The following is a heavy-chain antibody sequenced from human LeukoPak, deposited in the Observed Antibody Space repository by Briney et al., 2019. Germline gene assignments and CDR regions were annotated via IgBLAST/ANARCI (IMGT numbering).Heavy chain of an antibody. CDR2: ISGSGGST. V-gene: IGHV3-23*01. CDR1: GFTFSSYA. J-gene: IGHJ4*02. D-gene: IGHD3-22*01. Sequence: GGSLRLSCAASGFTFSSYAMSWVRQAPGKGLEWVSAISGSGGSTYYADSVKGRFTISRDNSKNTLYLQMNSLRAEDTAVYYCARGRNNLYYYDSSGYCWGQGTLVTVSS. CDR3: ARGRNNLYYYDSSGYC.